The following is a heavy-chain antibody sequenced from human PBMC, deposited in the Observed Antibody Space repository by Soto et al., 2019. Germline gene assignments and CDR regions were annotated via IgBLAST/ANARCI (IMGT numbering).Heavy chain of an antibody. Sequence: QVQLVQSGAEVKKPGSSVKVSCKASGGTFSSYAISWVRQAPGQGLEWMGGIIPIFGTANYAPKFQGRVTIPADESTSTAYMELGSLRSEDTAVYYCARELGAGGDSYGLAEYCQHWGQGTLVTVSS. CDR2: IIPIFGTA. V-gene: IGHV1-69*01. CDR3: ARELGAGGDSYGLAEYCQH. D-gene: IGHD5-18*01. CDR1: GGTFSSYA. J-gene: IGHJ1*01.